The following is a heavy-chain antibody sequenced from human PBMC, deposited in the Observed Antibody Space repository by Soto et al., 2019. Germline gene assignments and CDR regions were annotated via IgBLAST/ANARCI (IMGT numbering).Heavy chain of an antibody. CDR3: ARVPKYYELYGMDV. J-gene: IGHJ6*02. Sequence: TLSLTCTVSGGSISSGGYYWSWIRQHPGKGLEWIGYIYYSGSTYYNPSLKSRVTISVDTSKNQFSLKLSSVTAADTAVYYCARVPKYYELYGMDVWGQGTTVTVSS. V-gene: IGHV4-31*03. CDR1: GGSISSGGYY. CDR2: IYYSGST. D-gene: IGHD3-22*01.